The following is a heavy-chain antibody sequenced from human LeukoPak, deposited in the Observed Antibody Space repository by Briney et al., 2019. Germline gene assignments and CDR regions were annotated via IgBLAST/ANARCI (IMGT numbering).Heavy chain of an antibody. CDR1: GYTFTGYY. J-gene: IGHJ6*03. D-gene: IGHD6-19*01. CDR3: ARESAPGIAVAGLNYYYYYMDV. CDR2: INPNSGGT. Sequence: GASVKVSCKASGYTFTGYYMHWVRQAPGQGLEWMGWINPNSGGTDYAQKFQGRVTMTRDMSTSTVYMELSSLRSEDTAVYYCARESAPGIAVAGLNYYYYYMDVWGKGTTVTVSS. V-gene: IGHV1-2*02.